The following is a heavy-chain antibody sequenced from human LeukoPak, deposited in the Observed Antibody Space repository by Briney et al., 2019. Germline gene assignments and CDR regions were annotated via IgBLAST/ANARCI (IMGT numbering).Heavy chain of an antibody. CDR3: ATSSRGKRYYDMDV. V-gene: IGHV4-39*07. J-gene: IGHJ6*02. D-gene: IGHD4-23*01. CDR1: GGSISSGGYY. Sequence: PSETLSLTCTVSGGSISSGGYYWSWLRQPPGKGLEWIGEINHSGSTNYNPSLKSRVTISVDTSKNQISLKLSSVTAADTAMYYCATSSRGKRYYDMDVWGQGTTVIVSS. CDR2: INHSGST.